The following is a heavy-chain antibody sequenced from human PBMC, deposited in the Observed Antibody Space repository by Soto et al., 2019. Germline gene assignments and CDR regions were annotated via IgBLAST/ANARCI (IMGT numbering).Heavy chain of an antibody. CDR1: GGSISGSSYY. J-gene: IGHJ4*02. V-gene: IGHV4-39*01. Sequence: LSLTCTVSGGSISGSSYYWGWIRQPPGKGLEWIGNIFYSGTTYYNPSLKSRVTISVDTSKNQFSLKLRSVTAADTAVYYCESSESYDQSDYWGQGTLVTVSS. CDR3: ESSESYDQSDY. CDR2: IFYSGTT. D-gene: IGHD3-10*01.